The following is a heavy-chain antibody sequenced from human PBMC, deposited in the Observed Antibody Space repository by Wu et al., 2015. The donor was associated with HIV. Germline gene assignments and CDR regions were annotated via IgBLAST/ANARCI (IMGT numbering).Heavy chain of an antibody. Sequence: QLVQSGAEVTKPGASVSVSCQTSGYTFTDHYIHWVRQAPGQGLEWMGWIRPDSGATHYAEKFQDRVTMTRDASISTAYMQLNRLRSDDTAVYFCARELGYAHGGTGYLRAFDMWGQVQWSPSLQ. CDR1: GYTFTDHY. CDR3: ARELGYAHGGTGYLRAFDM. CDR2: IRPDSGAT. J-gene: IGHJ3*02. V-gene: IGHV1-2*02. D-gene: IGHD3/OR15-3a*01.